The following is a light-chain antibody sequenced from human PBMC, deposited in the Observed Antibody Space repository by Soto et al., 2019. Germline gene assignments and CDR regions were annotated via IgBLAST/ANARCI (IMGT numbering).Light chain of an antibody. Sequence: DIVMTQSPDSLAVSLGERATINCKSSQSILHSSNNKNYLAWYQQKPGQPPKLLIYWSSTRESGVPDRFSGGGSGTDFTLTISSLQADDVAVYYCQQYYNTHWTFGQGTKVEIK. CDR3: QQYYNTHWT. CDR1: QSILHSSNNKNY. J-gene: IGKJ1*01. V-gene: IGKV4-1*01. CDR2: WSS.